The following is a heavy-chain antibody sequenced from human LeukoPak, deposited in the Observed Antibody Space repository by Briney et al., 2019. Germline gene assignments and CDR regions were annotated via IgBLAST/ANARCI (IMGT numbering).Heavy chain of an antibody. CDR3: AKGSVSSGWYHWFDP. D-gene: IGHD6-19*01. V-gene: IGHV3-23*01. CDR1: GFTFSSYA. J-gene: IGHJ5*02. Sequence: GGSLRLSCAASGFTFSSYAMSWVRQAPGKGLEWVSAICGSGGSTYYADSVKGRFTISRDNSKNTLYLQMNSLRAEDTAVYYCAKGSVSSGWYHWFDPWGQGTLVTVSS. CDR2: ICGSGGST.